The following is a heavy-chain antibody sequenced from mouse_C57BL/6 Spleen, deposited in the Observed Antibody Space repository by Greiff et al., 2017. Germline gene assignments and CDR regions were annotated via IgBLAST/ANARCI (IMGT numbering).Heavy chain of an antibody. CDR2: IDPETGGT. J-gene: IGHJ3*01. V-gene: IGHV1-15*01. CDR3: TRGGGIWFAY. D-gene: IGHD1-1*02. Sequence: QVHVKQSGAELVRPAASVTLSCKASGYTFTDYEMHWVKQTPVHGLEWIGAIDPETGGTAYNQKFKGKAILTADKSSSTAYMELRSLTSEDSAVYYCTRGGGIWFAYWGQGTLVTVSA. CDR1: GYTFTDYE.